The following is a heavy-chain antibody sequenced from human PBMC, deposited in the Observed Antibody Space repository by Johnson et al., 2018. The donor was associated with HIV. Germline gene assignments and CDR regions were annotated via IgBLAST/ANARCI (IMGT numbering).Heavy chain of an antibody. CDR1: GFTFSDYG. CDR2: ISYDGSNK. V-gene: IGHV3-30-3*02. D-gene: IGHD3-3*01. CDR3: AKDATDFDFWSGPGPDHGISDV. Sequence: QVQLVESGGGVVQPGRSLRLSCAASGFTFSDYGMHWVRQAPGKGLEWVAVISYDGSNKYYADSVKGRFTISRDNSKNTLYLQMNSLRAEDTAVYYCAKDATDFDFWSGPGPDHGISDVWGQGTMVTVSS. J-gene: IGHJ3*01.